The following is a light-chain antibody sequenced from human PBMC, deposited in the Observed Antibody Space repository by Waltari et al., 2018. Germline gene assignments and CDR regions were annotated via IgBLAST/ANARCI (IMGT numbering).Light chain of an antibody. Sequence: QFVVTQSPSASASLGASVRLTCTLSGGHINYAIAWHQQRPEKGLRFLIKLNGDGSHTKGDGIPDRFSASSSGSDYYLTISSLQSEDEADYYCQIWATGGVFGGGTKLTVL. J-gene: IGLJ3*02. CDR3: QIWATGGV. V-gene: IGLV4-69*01. CDR2: LNGDGSH. CDR1: GGHINYA.